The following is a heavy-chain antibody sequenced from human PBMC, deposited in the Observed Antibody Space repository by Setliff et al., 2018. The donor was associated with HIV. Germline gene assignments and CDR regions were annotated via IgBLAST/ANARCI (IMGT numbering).Heavy chain of an antibody. CDR3: AKAAVEMTTIAFGGPPGY. CDR1: GGTFRSYS. J-gene: IGHJ4*02. V-gene: IGHV1-69*11. CDR2: IIPFIDAT. D-gene: IGHD3-16*01. Sequence: SVKVSCKASGGTFRSYSINWVRQAPGQGLEWMGTIIPFIDATHYAQSFQGRLTITADESSNTAYMELSSLRLHDTAVYYCAKAAVEMTTIAFGGPPGYWCQGTLFTVSS.